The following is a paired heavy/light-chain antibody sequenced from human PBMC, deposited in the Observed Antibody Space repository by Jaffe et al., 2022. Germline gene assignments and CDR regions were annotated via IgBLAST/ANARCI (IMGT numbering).Light chain of an antibody. J-gene: IGKJ4*01. CDR2: KVS. Sequence: DVVMTQSPLSLPVTLGQPASISCRSSQSLVHSDGNTYLNWFQQRPGQSPRRLIYKVSNRDSGVPDRFSGSGSGTDFTLKISRVEAEDVGVYYCMQGTHWPPLTFGGGTKVEIK. V-gene: IGKV2-30*02. CDR1: QSLVHSDGNTY. CDR3: MQGTHWPPLT.
Heavy chain of an antibody. CDR1: GYTFTGYY. J-gene: IGHJ4*02. CDR2: INPNSGGT. CDR3: ARGLTYYYGSGSYTTDY. Sequence: QVQLVQSGAEVKKPGASVKVSCKASGYTFTGYYMHWVRQAPGQGLEWMGRINPNSGGTNYAQKFQGRVTMTRDTSISTAYMELSRLRSDDTAVYYCARGLTYYYGSGSYTTDYWGQGTLVTVSS. D-gene: IGHD3-10*01. V-gene: IGHV1-2*06.